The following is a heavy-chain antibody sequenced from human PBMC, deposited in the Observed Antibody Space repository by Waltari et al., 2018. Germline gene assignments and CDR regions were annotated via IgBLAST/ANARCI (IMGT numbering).Heavy chain of an antibody. V-gene: IGHV3-30*02. D-gene: IGHD2-15*01. CDR3: AKDRPGSGGSCLID. J-gene: IGHJ4*02. Sequence: QVQLVESGGGVVQPGGSLRLSCAASGFTFSSYGMHWVRPAPGKGLEWVAFIRYDGSNKYYADSVKGRFTISRDNSKNTLYLQMNSLRAEDTAVYYCAKDRPGSGGSCLIDWGQGTLVTVSS. CDR2: IRYDGSNK. CDR1: GFTFSSYG.